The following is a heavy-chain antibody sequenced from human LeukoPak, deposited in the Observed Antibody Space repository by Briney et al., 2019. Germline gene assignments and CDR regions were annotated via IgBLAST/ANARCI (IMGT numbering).Heavy chain of an antibody. D-gene: IGHD5-18*01. CDR2: ISGSGGDT. J-gene: IGHJ5*02. CDR1: GFTFSSYA. Sequence: GGSLRLSCAASGFTFSSYAMSWVRQAPGKGLQWVSAISGSGGDTYDADSVKGRFTISRDNSKNTLYLQMNSLRAEDTAVYYCARGIIDTAMDNWFDPWGQGTLVTVSS. CDR3: ARGIIDTAMDNWFDP. V-gene: IGHV3-23*01.